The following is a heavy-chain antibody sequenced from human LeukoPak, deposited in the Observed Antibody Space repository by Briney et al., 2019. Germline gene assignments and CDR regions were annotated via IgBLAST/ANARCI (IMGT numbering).Heavy chain of an antibody. Sequence: ASVKVSCKTSGYTFTTYAMNWVRQAPGQGLEWMGWINTNTGNPTYAQGFTGRFVFSLDTSVSTAYLQISSLKAEDTAVYYCARPTDDYVWGSYRYVYFDYWGQGTLVTVSS. V-gene: IGHV7-4-1*02. CDR1: GYTFTTYA. D-gene: IGHD3-16*02. J-gene: IGHJ4*02. CDR3: ARPTDDYVWGSYRYVYFDY. CDR2: INTNTGNP.